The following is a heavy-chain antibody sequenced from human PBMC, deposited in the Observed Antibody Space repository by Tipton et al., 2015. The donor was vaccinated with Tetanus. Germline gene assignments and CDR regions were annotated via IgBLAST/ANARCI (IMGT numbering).Heavy chain of an antibody. J-gene: IGHJ4*02. CDR3: ARLASYSNHLDA. CDR2: IYYSGST. CDR1: GDSLSNGDYY. V-gene: IGHV4-30-4*01. Sequence: TLSLTCTVSGDSLSNGDYYWSWIRQPPGKGLESIGYIYYSGSTYYNPSLKSRVTLSVDASNNQFSLKLNSVTAADTAVYYCARLASYSNHLDAWGQGALVTVSS. D-gene: IGHD4-11*01.